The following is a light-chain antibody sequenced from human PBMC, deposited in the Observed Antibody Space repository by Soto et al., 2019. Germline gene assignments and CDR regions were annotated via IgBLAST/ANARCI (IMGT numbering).Light chain of an antibody. J-gene: IGLJ3*02. CDR3: ATWDDSLNGGV. Sequence: QSVLTQPPSASGTPGQRVTISCSGSSSNIGSSAVSWYQQLPGTAPKVLIYSNNQRPSGVPDRFSGSKSGTSASLAISGLQSEDDADYYCATWDDSLNGGVFGGGTKLTVL. V-gene: IGLV1-44*01. CDR2: SNN. CDR1: SSNIGSSA.